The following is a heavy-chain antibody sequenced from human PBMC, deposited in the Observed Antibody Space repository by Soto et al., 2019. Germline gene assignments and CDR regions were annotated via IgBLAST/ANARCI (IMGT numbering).Heavy chain of an antibody. D-gene: IGHD3-10*01. Sequence: QVQLVESGGGVVQPGRSLRLSCAASGFTFRNYGMHWVRQAPGKGLEWVAVIWYDGSNKYYADSVKDRFIISRDNSKNTLYLQMDSLRAEDTAVYYCTRDVRSRYFDLWGRGTLVTVS. CDR3: TRDVRSRYFDL. CDR2: IWYDGSNK. CDR1: GFTFRNYG. V-gene: IGHV3-33*01. J-gene: IGHJ2*01.